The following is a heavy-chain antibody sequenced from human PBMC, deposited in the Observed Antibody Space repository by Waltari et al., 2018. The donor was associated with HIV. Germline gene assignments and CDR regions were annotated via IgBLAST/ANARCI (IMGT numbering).Heavy chain of an antibody. CDR2: MYYSGST. D-gene: IGHD2-8*01. CDR3: ARHRGESVSDAFDM. J-gene: IGHJ3*02. Sequence: QLQLQESGPGLVKPSETLSLTCTVSGASISSSSYYWGWIRQPQGKGLEWIGSMYYSGSTYYNPSLKSRVSISVATSKNQFSLKLSSVTAADTAVYYCARHRGESVSDAFDMWGQGTMVTVSS. CDR1: GASISSSSYY. V-gene: IGHV4-39*01.